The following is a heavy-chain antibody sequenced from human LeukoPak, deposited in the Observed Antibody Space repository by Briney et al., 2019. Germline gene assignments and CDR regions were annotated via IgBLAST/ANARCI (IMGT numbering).Heavy chain of an antibody. V-gene: IGHV1-69*04. CDR2: IIPIPGMA. D-gene: IGHD3-10*01. J-gene: IGHJ4*02. Sequence: SVKVSCKASGGTFSFYALNWVRQAPGQGLEWMGRIIPIPGMANYAQKFQGRVTITADSSTSTAYMEVSSLRSEDTAVYYCARAVVVARGLMAYFDYWGQGTLVTVSS. CDR3: ARAVVVARGLMAYFDY. CDR1: GGTFSFYA.